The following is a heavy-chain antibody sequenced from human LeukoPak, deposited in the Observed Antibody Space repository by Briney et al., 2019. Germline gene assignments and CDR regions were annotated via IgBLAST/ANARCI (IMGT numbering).Heavy chain of an antibody. CDR3: AKEPRVATIEIFDY. D-gene: IGHD5-12*01. CDR1: GFTFSSYA. J-gene: IGHJ4*02. CDR2: ISGGGAVT. V-gene: IGHV3-23*01. Sequence: GGSLRLSCAASGFTFSSYAMSWVRQAPGKGLEWVSSISGGGAVTYYADSVKGRFTISRDNSKNTVYLQMNSLRAEDTAVYYCAKEPRVATIEIFDYWGQGTLVTVSS.